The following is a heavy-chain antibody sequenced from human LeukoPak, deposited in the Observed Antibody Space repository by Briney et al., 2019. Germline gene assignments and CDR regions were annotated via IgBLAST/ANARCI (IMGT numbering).Heavy chain of an antibody. Sequence: ASVKVSCKASGYTFTSYYMHWVRQAPGQGLEWMGIINPSGGSTSYAQKFQGRVTMTRDTSTSTVYMELSSLRFEDTAVYYCARLPRVGAAHDYWGQGTLVTVSS. CDR3: ARLPRVGAAHDY. D-gene: IGHD1-26*01. CDR1: GYTFTSYY. V-gene: IGHV1-46*01. CDR2: INPSGGST. J-gene: IGHJ4*02.